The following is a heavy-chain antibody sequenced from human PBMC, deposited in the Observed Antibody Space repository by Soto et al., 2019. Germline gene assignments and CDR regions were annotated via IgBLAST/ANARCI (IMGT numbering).Heavy chain of an antibody. V-gene: IGHV3-15*01. CDR1: GFTFSNAW. Sequence: EVQLVESGGGLVKPGGSLRLSCAASGFTFSNAWMSWVRQAPGKGLEWVGRIKSKTDGGTTDYAAPVKGRFTISRDDSKNTLYLQMNSLKTEDTAVYYCTAWGFGEPHYYGMDVWGQGTTVTVSS. CDR3: TAWGFGEPHYYGMDV. D-gene: IGHD3-10*01. CDR2: IKSKTDGGTT. J-gene: IGHJ6*02.